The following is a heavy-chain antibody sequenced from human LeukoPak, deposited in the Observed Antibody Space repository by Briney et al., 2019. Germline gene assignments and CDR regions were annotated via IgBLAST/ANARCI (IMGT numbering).Heavy chain of an antibody. CDR3: AKDLWWYDY. V-gene: IGHV3-30*18. Sequence: GRSLRLSCAASGFTFSSYGMHWVRQAPGKGLEWVAVISYDGSNKYYADSVKGRFTISRDNSKNTLYLQMNSLRAEDTAVYYCAKDLWWYDYWGQGTLVTVSS. CDR1: GFTFSSYG. D-gene: IGHD2-15*01. J-gene: IGHJ4*02. CDR2: ISYDGSNK.